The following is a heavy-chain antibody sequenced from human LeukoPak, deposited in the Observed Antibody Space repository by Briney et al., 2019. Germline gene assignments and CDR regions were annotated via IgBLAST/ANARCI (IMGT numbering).Heavy chain of an antibody. Sequence: ASVKVSCKASGYTFTSYDINWVRQTTGQGLEWMGWMNPNSGNTGYAQKFQGRVTITRNTSISTAYMELSSLRSEDTAVYYCAGTSGSSYYFDYWGQGTLVTVSS. CDR3: AGTSGSSYYFDY. CDR2: MNPNSGNT. J-gene: IGHJ4*02. V-gene: IGHV1-8*03. CDR1: GYTFTSYD. D-gene: IGHD1-26*01.